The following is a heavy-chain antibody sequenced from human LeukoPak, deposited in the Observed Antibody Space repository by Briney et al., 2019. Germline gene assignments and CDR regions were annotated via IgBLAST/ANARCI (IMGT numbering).Heavy chain of an antibody. J-gene: IGHJ4*02. D-gene: IGHD3-22*01. Sequence: GGSLRLSCAASGFTFDDYAMHWVRQAPGKGLEWVSGISWNSGSIGYADSVKGRFTISRDNAKNSLYLQMNSLRAEDTALYYCAKDTSGYYDSSGYIDYWGQGTLVTVSS. V-gene: IGHV3-9*01. CDR2: ISWNSGSI. CDR3: AKDTSGYYDSSGYIDY. CDR1: GFTFDDYA.